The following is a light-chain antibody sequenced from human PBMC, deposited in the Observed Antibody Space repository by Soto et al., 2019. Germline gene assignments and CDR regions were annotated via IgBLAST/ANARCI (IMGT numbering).Light chain of an antibody. CDR1: TGAVTSGHY. CDR3: LFSYSGAVV. J-gene: IGLJ2*01. CDR2: DTT. V-gene: IGLV7-46*01. Sequence: QSVVTQEPSLTVSPVGTVTLTCGSSTGAVTSGHYPYWFQQKPGQAPRTLIYDTTNKQSWTPARFSGSLLGGKAALTLSGAQPEDEAAYFCLFSYSGAVVFGGGTKVTVL.